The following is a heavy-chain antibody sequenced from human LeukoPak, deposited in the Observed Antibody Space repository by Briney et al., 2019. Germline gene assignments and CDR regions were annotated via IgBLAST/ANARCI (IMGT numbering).Heavy chain of an antibody. CDR1: GGSISSYY. D-gene: IGHD6-13*01. V-gene: IGHV4-4*07. Sequence: PSETLSLTCTVSGGSISSYYWSWIRQPAGKGLEWIGRIYTSRSTNYNPSLKSRVTMSVDTSKNQFSLKLSSVTAADTAVYYCARRIAAAGTRWFDPWGQGTLVTVSS. CDR3: ARRIAAAGTRWFDP. J-gene: IGHJ5*02. CDR2: IYTSRST.